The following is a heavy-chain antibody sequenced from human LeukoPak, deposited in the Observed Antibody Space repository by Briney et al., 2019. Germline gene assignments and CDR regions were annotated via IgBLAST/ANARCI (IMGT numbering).Heavy chain of an antibody. Sequence: GASVMVSCKASGGTYSSYAISRVRQATGRGLEWMGGMIPMFGTANYAQKFQGRVTITADESTSTAYMELSSLRSEDTAVYYCARDLRRGYYYDSSGYYGYWFDPWGQGTLVTVSS. V-gene: IGHV1-69*13. CDR1: GGTYSSYA. CDR2: MIPMFGTA. J-gene: IGHJ5*02. D-gene: IGHD3-22*01. CDR3: ARDLRRGYYYDSSGYYGYWFDP.